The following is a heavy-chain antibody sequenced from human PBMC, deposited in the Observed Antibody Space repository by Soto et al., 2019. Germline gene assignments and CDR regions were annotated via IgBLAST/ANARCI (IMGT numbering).Heavy chain of an antibody. CDR2: INSDGSST. J-gene: IGHJ6*03. CDR1: GFTFSSYW. D-gene: IGHD2-2*01. Sequence: GGSLRLSCAASGFTFSSYWMHWVRQAPGKGLVWVSRINSDGSSTSYADSVKGRFTISRDNAKNTLYLQMNSLRAEDTAVYYCARDQLLVDHYYYYYYMDVWGKGTTVTVSS. V-gene: IGHV3-74*01. CDR3: ARDQLLVDHYYYYYYMDV.